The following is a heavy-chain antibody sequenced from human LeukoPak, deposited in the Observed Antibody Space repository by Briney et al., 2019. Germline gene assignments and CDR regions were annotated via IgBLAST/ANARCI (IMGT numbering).Heavy chain of an antibody. D-gene: IGHD2-2*01. CDR1: GYTFTSYG. J-gene: IGHJ3*02. V-gene: IGHV1-18*01. Sequence: ASVKVSCKASGYTFTSYGISWVRQAPGQGLEWMGWISAYNGNTNYAQKLQGRVTMTTDTSTSTAYMELRSLRSDDTAVYYCARDTYCSSTGCYLDAFDIWGQGTMVTVSS. CDR2: ISAYNGNT. CDR3: ARDTYCSSTGCYLDAFDI.